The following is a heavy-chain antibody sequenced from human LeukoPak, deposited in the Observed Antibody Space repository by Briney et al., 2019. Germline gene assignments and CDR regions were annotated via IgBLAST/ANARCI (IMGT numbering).Heavy chain of an antibody. D-gene: IGHD6-13*01. CDR2: INWNGGST. CDR1: GFTFDDYG. J-gene: IGHJ4*02. CDR3: ARIAAAGRGY. V-gene: IGHV3-20*04. Sequence: GGSLRLSCAASGFTFDDYGMSWGRQAPGKGLWLVSGINWNGGSTGYADSVKGRFTISRDNAKNSLYLQMNSLRAEDTALYYCARIAAAGRGYWGQGTLVTVSS.